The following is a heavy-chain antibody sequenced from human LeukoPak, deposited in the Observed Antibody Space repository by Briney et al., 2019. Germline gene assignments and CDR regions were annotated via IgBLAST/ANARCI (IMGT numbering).Heavy chain of an antibody. J-gene: IGHJ6*03. V-gene: IGHV4-59*12. Sequence: SETLSLTCTVSGGSISSYYWSWIRQPPGKGLEWIGYIYYSGSTNYNPSLKSRVTISVDTSKNQFSLKLSSVTAADTAVYYCARRGIAARRNYYYYMDVWGKGTTVTVSS. CDR3: ARRGIAARRNYYYYMDV. CDR1: GGSISSYY. CDR2: IYYSGST. D-gene: IGHD6-6*01.